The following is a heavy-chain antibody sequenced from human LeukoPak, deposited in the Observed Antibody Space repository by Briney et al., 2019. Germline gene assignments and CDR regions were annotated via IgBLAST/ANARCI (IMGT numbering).Heavy chain of an antibody. D-gene: IGHD2-15*01. V-gene: IGHV3-23*01. CDR1: GFIYSSLH. CDR3: DKVARFSEWWALDY. Sequence: GGSLTLSCTVSGFIYSSLHVSCPRQAPGKGLEWVSAISGSGGSTYYADSVKGRFTISRDNSKNTLYLQMNSLRAEDTAVYYLDKVARFSEWWALDYWGQGTLVTVSS. CDR2: ISGSGGST. J-gene: IGHJ4*02.